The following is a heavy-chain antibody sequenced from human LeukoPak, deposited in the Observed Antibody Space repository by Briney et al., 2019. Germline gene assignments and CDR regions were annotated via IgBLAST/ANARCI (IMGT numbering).Heavy chain of an antibody. D-gene: IGHD7-27*01. J-gene: IGHJ4*02. CDR3: ARGVWAPFDS. V-gene: IGHV3-7*01. CDR1: GFSLSIYW. CDR2: IKQDGSEK. Sequence: GGSLRLSCAASGFSLSIYWMNWVRQAPGKGREWVANIKQDGSEKNYVDSVKGRFTISRDNTKNSLILQMNSLRDEDTAVYYCARGVWAPFDSWGQGTLVSVSS.